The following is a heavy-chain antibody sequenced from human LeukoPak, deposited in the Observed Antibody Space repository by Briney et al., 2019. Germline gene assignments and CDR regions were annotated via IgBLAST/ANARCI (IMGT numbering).Heavy chain of an antibody. D-gene: IGHD2-21*01. J-gene: IGHJ6*02. V-gene: IGHV3-21*01. CDR1: GFTFSSYS. Sequence: PGGSLRLSCAASGFTFSSYSMNWVRQAPGKGLEGVSSISSSSSYIYYADSVRGRFTISRDNAKNSLYLQMNSLRAEDTAVYYCARSCGGDCYHYGMDVWGQGTTVTVSS. CDR2: ISSSSSYI. CDR3: ARSCGGDCYHYGMDV.